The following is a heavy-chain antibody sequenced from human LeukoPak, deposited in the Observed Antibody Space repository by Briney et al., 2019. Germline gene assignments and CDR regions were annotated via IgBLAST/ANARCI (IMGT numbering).Heavy chain of an antibody. V-gene: IGHV4-34*01. CDR3: ARVFPAEDYFDY. Sequence: SPSETLSLTCAVYSVSLSGYYWSCIRQTPGKGLEWIGEINNSGSTNYNPSLRSRVTISVDTSKNQFSLKLSSVTAADTAVYYCARVFPAEDYFDYWGQGTLVTVSS. CDR1: SVSLSGYY. D-gene: IGHD2-2*01. CDR2: INNSGST. J-gene: IGHJ4*02.